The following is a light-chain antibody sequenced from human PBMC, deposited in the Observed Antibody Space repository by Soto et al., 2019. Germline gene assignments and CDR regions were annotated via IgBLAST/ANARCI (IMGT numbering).Light chain of an antibody. V-gene: IGKV1-39*01. CDR1: QSISNY. Sequence: DIQMTQSPSSLSASVGDRVTITCRASQSISNYVNWYQQEPGKPPKLLIYTTSSLHSGVPSRFGGSGSGTDFTLTISSLQPEDFAVYYCQQTYSPPATFGQGTKVDVK. CDR2: TTS. J-gene: IGKJ1*01. CDR3: QQTYSPPAT.